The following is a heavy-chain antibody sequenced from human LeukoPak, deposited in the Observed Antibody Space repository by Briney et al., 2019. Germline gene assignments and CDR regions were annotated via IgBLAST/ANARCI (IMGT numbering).Heavy chain of an antibody. CDR2: INPNSGGT. J-gene: IGHJ4*02. Sequence: ASLKVSCKAAGYTFIGNFIHWVRQAPGQGLEWMGWINPNSGGTQYAERFQGRVTMTRDTSINTAYMELSGLTSDDTVVYYCVRVYSGYENFDYWGQGTLVTVSS. CDR3: VRVYSGYENFDY. D-gene: IGHD5-12*01. V-gene: IGHV1-2*02. CDR1: GYTFIGNF.